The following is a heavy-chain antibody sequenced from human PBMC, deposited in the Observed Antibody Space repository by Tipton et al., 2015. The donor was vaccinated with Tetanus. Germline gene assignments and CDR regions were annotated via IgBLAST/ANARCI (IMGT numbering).Heavy chain of an antibody. J-gene: IGHJ4*02. CDR2: IYYSGST. CDR3: ARGGITAAGILDD. D-gene: IGHD6-13*01. CDR1: GGSISSYY. V-gene: IGHV4-59*01. Sequence: TLSLTCTVSGGSISSYYWSWIRQPPGKGLEWIRYIYYSGSTNYNPSLKSRVTISVDTSKNQFSLNLSSVTAADTAVYYCARGGITAAGILDDWGQGTLVTVSS.